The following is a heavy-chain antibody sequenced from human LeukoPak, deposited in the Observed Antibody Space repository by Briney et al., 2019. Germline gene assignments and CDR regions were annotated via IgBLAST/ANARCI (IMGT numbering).Heavy chain of an antibody. CDR2: ISGSGGST. CDR1: GFTFSSYG. V-gene: IGHV3-23*01. Sequence: PGGSLRLSCAASGFTFSSYGMSWVLQAPGKGLEWVSAISGSGGSTYYADSVKGRFTISRDNSKNTLYLQMNSLRAEDTAVYYCAKDSLLSVGGWYPHPSTNWGQGTLVTVSS. D-gene: IGHD6-19*01. J-gene: IGHJ4*02. CDR3: AKDSLLSVGGWYPHPSTN.